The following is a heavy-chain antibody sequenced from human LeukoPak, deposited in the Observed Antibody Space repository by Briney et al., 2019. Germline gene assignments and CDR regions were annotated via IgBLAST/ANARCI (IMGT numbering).Heavy chain of an antibody. D-gene: IGHD2-2*01. Sequence: PGGSLRLSCAASGFTFSDHYMSWIRQAPGKGLEWLCYISDDGRAIYYADSVKGRFTLSRDNSQNSLSLLMSGLRAEDTAVYYCARESKGLSVPFDFWGQGTLVTVSS. CDR1: GFTFSDHY. J-gene: IGHJ4*02. CDR3: ARESKGLSVPFDF. CDR2: ISDDGRAI. V-gene: IGHV3-11*01.